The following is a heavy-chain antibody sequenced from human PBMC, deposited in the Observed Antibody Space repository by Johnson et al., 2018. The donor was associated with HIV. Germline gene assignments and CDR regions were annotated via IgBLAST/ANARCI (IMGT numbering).Heavy chain of an antibody. Sequence: VQLVESGGGLVQPGGSLRLSCAASGFTVSSNYMSWVRQAPGKGLEWVSVIYSGGSTYYADSVKGRFTISRDNSKNTLYLQMNSGRAEDTAVYYCATRGVTDWGGAVDIWGQGTMLTVSS. CDR2: IYSGGST. D-gene: IGHD3/OR15-3a*01. J-gene: IGHJ3*02. CDR3: ATRGVTDWGGAVDI. CDR1: GFTVSSNY. V-gene: IGHV3-66*01.